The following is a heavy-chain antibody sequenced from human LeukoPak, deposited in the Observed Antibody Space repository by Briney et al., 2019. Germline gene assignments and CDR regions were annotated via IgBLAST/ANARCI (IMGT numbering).Heavy chain of an antibody. J-gene: IGHJ4*02. CDR1: GFTFTSYA. D-gene: IGHD3-22*01. CDR3: AKVPYSGYYDSSGYYHYFDY. CDR2: ISGSGGST. V-gene: IGHV3-23*01. Sequence: PGGSLRVSCAASGFTFTSYAMSWVRQAPGKGLEWVSAISGSGGSTYYADSVQGRFTISRDNSKNTLYLQMTSLRAEDTAVYYCAKVPYSGYYDSSGYYHYFDYWGQGTLVTVSS.